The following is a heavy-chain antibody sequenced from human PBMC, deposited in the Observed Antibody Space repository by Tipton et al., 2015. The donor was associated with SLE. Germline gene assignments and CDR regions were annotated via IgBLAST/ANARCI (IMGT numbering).Heavy chain of an antibody. D-gene: IGHD3-3*01. CDR3: AGCLEWLPTHRGAFDI. J-gene: IGHJ3*02. CDR1: GFTFSSYE. CDR2: ISSSGSTI. Sequence: SLRLSCAASGFTFSSYEMNWVRQAPGKGLEWVSYISSSGSTIYYADSVKGRFTISRDNSKNTLYLQMNSLRAEDTAVYYCAGCLEWLPTHRGAFDIWGQGTMVTVSS. V-gene: IGHV3-48*03.